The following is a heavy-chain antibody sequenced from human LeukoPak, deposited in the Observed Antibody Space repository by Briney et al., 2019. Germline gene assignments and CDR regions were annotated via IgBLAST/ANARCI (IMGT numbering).Heavy chain of an antibody. CDR3: ARSYSSSFRSGCGS. D-gene: IGHD6-13*01. CDR1: GFTFSTYR. Sequence: GGSLRLSCAAPGFTFSTYRMNSVRQAPGKGLEWVSSISSSSSYIFYADSVKGRFTISRDNAKNSLFLQMNSLRAEDTAVYYCARSYSSSFRSGCGSWGQGTLVTVSS. V-gene: IGHV3-21*01. CDR2: ISSSSSYI. J-gene: IGHJ4*02.